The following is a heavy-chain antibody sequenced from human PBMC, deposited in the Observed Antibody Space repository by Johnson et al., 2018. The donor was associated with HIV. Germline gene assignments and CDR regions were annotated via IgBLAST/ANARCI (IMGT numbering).Heavy chain of an antibody. J-gene: IGHJ3*02. CDR1: GFTFDDYA. V-gene: IGHV3-9*01. Sequence: EVQLVESGGGLVQPGRSLRLSCAASGFTFDDYAMHWVRQAPGKGLEWVSGISWNSGSIGYADSVKGRFTISRDKAKNSLYLQMNSLRAEDTAVYYCAREGWGSDAFDIWGQGTMVTVSS. CDR2: ISWNSGSI. D-gene: IGHD3-16*01. CDR3: AREGWGSDAFDI.